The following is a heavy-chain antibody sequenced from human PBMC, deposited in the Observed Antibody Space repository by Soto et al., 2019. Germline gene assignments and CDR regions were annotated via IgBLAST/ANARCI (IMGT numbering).Heavy chain of an antibody. J-gene: IGHJ6*02. CDR1: GFTFSSYV. CDR2: ISSSGSTI. D-gene: IGHD3-16*01. V-gene: IGHV3-48*03. CDR3: AREGGYYGMDV. Sequence: GGSLRLSCAASGFTFSSYVMTWVRQAPGKGLEWVSYISSSGSTIYYADSVKGRFTISRDNAKNSLYLQMNSLRAEDTAVYYCAREGGYYGMDVWGQGTTVTVSS.